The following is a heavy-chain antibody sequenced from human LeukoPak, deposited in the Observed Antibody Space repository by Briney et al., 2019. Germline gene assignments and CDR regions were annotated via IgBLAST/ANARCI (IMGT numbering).Heavy chain of an antibody. CDR1: GFTFSSYS. V-gene: IGHV3-48*01. CDR2: ISSSSSTI. Sequence: PGGSLRLSCAASGFTFSSYSMNWVRQAPGKGLEWVSYISSSSSTIYYADSVKGRFTISRDNAKNSLYLQMNSLRAEDTAVYYCARELHIIVVVPAAILDVWGKGTTVTVSS. CDR3: ARELHIIVVVPAAILDV. D-gene: IGHD2-2*01. J-gene: IGHJ6*04.